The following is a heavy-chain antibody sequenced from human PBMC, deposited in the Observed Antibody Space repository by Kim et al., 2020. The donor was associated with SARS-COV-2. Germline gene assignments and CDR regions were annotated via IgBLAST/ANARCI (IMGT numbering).Heavy chain of an antibody. V-gene: IGHV4-59*01. CDR1: GGSISTYY. CDR3: ASNLNYYDSSGYDWYFDF. CDR2: IYYSGTT. J-gene: IGHJ2*01. Sequence: SETLSLTCTVSGGSISTYYWSWIRQPPGKGLEWIGYIYYSGTTNYNPSLKSQVTISVDTSKNQFSLKLSSVTAADTAVYYCASNLNYYDSSGYDWYFDFWGRGTLVTVSS. D-gene: IGHD3-22*01.